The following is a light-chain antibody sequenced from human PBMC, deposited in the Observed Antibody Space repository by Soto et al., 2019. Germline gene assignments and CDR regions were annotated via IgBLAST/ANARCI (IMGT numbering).Light chain of an antibody. CDR3: QLYGGSHMFS. Sequence: EIVLTQSPGTLSLSPGEGGTLSCRASQSISSSYLAWYQQKPGQSPRLLIYAASSRATGIPDRFSGSGSGTDFTLTISRLEPEDFGVYYCQLYGGSHMFSFGQGTKLEIK. J-gene: IGKJ2*01. CDR1: QSISSSY. V-gene: IGKV3-20*01. CDR2: AAS.